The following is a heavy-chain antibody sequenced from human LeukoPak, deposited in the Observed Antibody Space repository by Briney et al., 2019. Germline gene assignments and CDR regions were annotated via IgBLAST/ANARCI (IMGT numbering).Heavy chain of an antibody. CDR2: IIPIFGTA. D-gene: IGHD3-22*01. V-gene: IGHV1-69*05. Sequence: VASVKLSCKASGGTFSSYAISWVRQAPGQGLEWMGGIIPIFGTANYAQKFQGRVTITTDESTSTAYMELSSLRSEDTAVYYCARGNTMTSTFDIWGQGTMVTVSS. J-gene: IGHJ3*02. CDR1: GGTFSSYA. CDR3: ARGNTMTSTFDI.